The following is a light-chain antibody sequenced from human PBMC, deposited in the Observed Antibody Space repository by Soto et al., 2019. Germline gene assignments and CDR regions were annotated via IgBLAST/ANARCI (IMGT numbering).Light chain of an antibody. Sequence: EIVMTQSPATLSLSPGDRATLSCRASQRVSSNLAWYQQKPGQAPRLLLYGASTRDTGIPARFSGSGSGTECTLTISSLHSEDFAVYYCQPYNNWPTFGPGTLLEMK. CDR3: QPYNNWPT. J-gene: IGKJ5*01. V-gene: IGKV3-15*01. CDR2: GAS. CDR1: QRVSSN.